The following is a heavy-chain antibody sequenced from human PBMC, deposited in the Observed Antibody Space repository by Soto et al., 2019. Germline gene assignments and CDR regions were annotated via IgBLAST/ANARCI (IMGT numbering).Heavy chain of an antibody. D-gene: IGHD3-22*01. V-gene: IGHV3-23*01. J-gene: IGHJ4*02. CDR1: GFSFSIYA. CDR2: ISGGGGST. Sequence: GGSLRLSCAASGFSFSIYAMNWVHQAPGKGLEWVSGISGGGGSTYYADSVKGRFTISRDNSKNTLYLQMNSLRVEDTAVYYCAKDPTSYDSSAQFDSWGQGTLVTVSS. CDR3: AKDPTSYDSSAQFDS.